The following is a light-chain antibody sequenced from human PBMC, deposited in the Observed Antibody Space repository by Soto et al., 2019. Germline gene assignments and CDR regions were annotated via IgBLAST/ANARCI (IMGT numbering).Light chain of an antibody. CDR3: NSYTSSTTLE. Sequence: QSVLTQPASVSGSPGQSITISCTGSSSDVGYSQYVSWYQRHPGKAPKLMIFEVYNRPSGISDRFSGSKSGNTASLTISGLQAEDEAYYYCNSYTSSTTLEFGGGTKLTVL. CDR1: SSDVGYSQY. V-gene: IGLV2-14*01. CDR2: EVY. J-gene: IGLJ2*01.